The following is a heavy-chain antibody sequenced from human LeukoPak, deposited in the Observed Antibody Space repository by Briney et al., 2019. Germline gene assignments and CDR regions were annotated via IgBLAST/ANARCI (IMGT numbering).Heavy chain of an antibody. CDR3: ARYYGLIDY. Sequence: GGSLRLSCVASGFTFSSYWMHWVRQAPGKGLVWVSRISLDGSTTTYADSVKGRFIISRDNAKNTLYLQMNSLRAEDTAVYYCARYYGLIDYWGQGTLVTVSS. J-gene: IGHJ4*02. CDR1: GFTFSSYW. V-gene: IGHV3-74*01. D-gene: IGHD3-10*01. CDR2: ISLDGSTT.